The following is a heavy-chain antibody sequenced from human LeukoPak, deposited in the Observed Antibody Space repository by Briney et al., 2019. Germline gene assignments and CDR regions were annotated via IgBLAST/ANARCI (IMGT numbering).Heavy chain of an antibody. CDR1: GGSIRGSNYY. D-gene: IGHD4-17*01. CDR3: ATTTVTTRHAFDI. CDR2: IHYSGST. J-gene: IGHJ3*02. Sequence: SETLSLTCTVSGGSIRGSNYYWGWICQPPGKGLEWIGSIHYSGSTYYNPSLKSRVTISVDTSKNQFSLKLSSVTAADTAVYYCATTTVTTRHAFDIWGQGTMVTVSS. V-gene: IGHV4-39*01.